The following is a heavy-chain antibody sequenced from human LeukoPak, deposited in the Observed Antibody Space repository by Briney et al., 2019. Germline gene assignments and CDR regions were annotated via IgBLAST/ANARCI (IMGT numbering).Heavy chain of an antibody. CDR3: ARGASTTWPGNFDY. V-gene: IGHV4-4*07. J-gene: IGHJ4*02. D-gene: IGHD1-14*01. CDR1: GGSISSYY. CDR2: IYPSGST. Sequence: PSETLSLTCTVSGGSISSYYWSWMRQPAGKALEWIGRIYPSGSTNYNPSLKSRVTMPVDTSQNQFSLKMTSVTAANTAVYYCARGASTTWPGNFDYWGQGTLVTASS.